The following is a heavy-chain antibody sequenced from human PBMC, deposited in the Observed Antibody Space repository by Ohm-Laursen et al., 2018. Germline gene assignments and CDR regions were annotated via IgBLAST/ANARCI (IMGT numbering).Heavy chain of an antibody. D-gene: IGHD2-15*01. J-gene: IGHJ4*02. V-gene: IGHV3-9*01. CDR3: AKDLRGYGIDY. Sequence: SLRLSCAASGFTFSSYAMSWVRQAPGKGLEWVSGISWNSGSIGYADSVKGRFTISRDNAKNSLYLQMNSLRAEDTALYYCAKDLRGYGIDYWGQGTLVIVSS. CDR1: GFTFSSYA. CDR2: ISWNSGSI.